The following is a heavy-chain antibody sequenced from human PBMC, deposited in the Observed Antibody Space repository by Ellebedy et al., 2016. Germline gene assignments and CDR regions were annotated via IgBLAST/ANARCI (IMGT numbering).Heavy chain of an antibody. CDR2: ISASGGSI. J-gene: IGHJ2*01. V-gene: IGHV3-23*01. CDR3: AKDGVDITIFGVVWGYWYFDL. D-gene: IGHD3-3*01. CDR1: GFTFRNYA. Sequence: GGSLRLXXAASGFTFRNYAMNWVRQAPGKGLEWVSGISASGGSIYHAESVRGRFTISRDNFKNTLYLRMNSLRAEDTAVYYCAKDGVDITIFGVVWGYWYFDLWGRGTLVTVSS.